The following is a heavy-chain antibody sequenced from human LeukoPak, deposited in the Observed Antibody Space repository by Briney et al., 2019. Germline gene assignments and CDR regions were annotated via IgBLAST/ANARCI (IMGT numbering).Heavy chain of an antibody. CDR3: AKVGGGPPYGSGSYLDY. D-gene: IGHD3-10*01. CDR2: ISWNSGSI. V-gene: IGHV3-9*01. J-gene: IGHJ4*02. CDR1: GFTFDDYA. Sequence: GRSLRLSCAASGFTFDDYAMHWVRQAPGKGLEWVSGISWNSGSIGYADSVKDRFTISRDNAKNSLYLQMNSLRAEDTALYYCAKVGGGPPYGSGSYLDYWGQGTLVTVSS.